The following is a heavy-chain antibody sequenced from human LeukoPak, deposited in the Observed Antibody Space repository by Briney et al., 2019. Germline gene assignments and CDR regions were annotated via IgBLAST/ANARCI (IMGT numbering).Heavy chain of an antibody. CDR3: ARDLIVVDAFDI. Sequence: SQTLSLTCASSGGSVSSNSVAWNWIRQSPSRGLESLGRTYYRSKWYNDYAVSVKSRITINPDTSKNQFSLQLNSVTPEDTAVYYCARDLIVVDAFDIWGRGTMVTVSS. V-gene: IGHV6-1*01. CDR1: GGSVSSNSVA. CDR2: TYYRSKWYN. J-gene: IGHJ3*02. D-gene: IGHD2-15*01.